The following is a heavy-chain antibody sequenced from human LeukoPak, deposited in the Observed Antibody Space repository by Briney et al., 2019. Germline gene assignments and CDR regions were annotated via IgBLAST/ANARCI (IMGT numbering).Heavy chain of an antibody. D-gene: IGHD5-24*01. CDR3: ARAPVEMATIYYYYYMDV. CDR2: IYTSGST. J-gene: IGHJ6*03. V-gene: IGHV4-61*02. CDR1: GGSISSGSYY. Sequence: SETLSLTCTVSGGSISSGSYYWSWIRQPAGKGLEWIGRIYTSGSTNYNPSLKSRVTISVDPSKNQFSLKLSSVTAADTAVYYCARAPVEMATIYYYYYMDVGGKGTTVTVS.